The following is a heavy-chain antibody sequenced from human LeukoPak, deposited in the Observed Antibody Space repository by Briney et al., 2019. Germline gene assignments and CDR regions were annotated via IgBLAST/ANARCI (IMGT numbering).Heavy chain of an antibody. CDR3: ASRGATVTPAPGWYFDL. CDR1: GFTVSSNY. D-gene: IGHD4-17*01. CDR2: ISWNSGSI. J-gene: IGHJ2*01. Sequence: PGGSLRLSCAASGFTVSSNYMSWVRQAPGKGLEWVSGISWNSGSIGYADSVKGRFTISRDNAKNSLYLQMNSLRAEDTALYYCASRGATVTPAPGWYFDLWGRGTLVTVSS. V-gene: IGHV3-9*01.